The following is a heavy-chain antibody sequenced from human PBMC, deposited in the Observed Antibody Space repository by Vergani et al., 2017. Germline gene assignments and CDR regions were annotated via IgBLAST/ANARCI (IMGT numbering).Heavy chain of an antibody. V-gene: IGHV3-21*01. CDR2: ISSSSSYI. D-gene: IGHD3-10*01. CDR3: ARXGGITMVRGVPAEYFQH. CDR1: GFTFSSYS. J-gene: IGHJ1*01. Sequence: EVQLLESGGGLVQPGGSLRLSCAASGFTFSSYSMNWVRQAPGKGLEWVSSISSSSSYIYYADSVMGRFTISRDNAKNSLYLQMNSLRAEDTAVYYCARXGGITMVRGVPAEYFQHWGQGTLVTVSS.